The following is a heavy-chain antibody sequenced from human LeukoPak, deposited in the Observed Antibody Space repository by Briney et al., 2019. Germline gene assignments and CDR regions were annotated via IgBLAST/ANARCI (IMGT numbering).Heavy chain of an antibody. J-gene: IGHJ3*02. CDR1: GYTFTSYA. D-gene: IGHD4-17*01. CDR3: ARTPIPTTGDAFDI. V-gene: IGHV1-3*01. CDR2: INAGNGNT. Sequence: GASAKVSCKASGYTFTSYAMHWVRQAPGQRLEWMGWINAGNGNTKYSQKFQGRVTITRDTSASTAYMELSNLRSEDTAVYYCARTPIPTTGDAFDIWGQGTMVTVSS.